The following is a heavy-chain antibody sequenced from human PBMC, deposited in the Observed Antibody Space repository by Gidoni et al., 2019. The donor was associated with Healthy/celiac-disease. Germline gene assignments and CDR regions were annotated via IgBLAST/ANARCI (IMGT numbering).Heavy chain of an antibody. CDR3: ARDLGSSDAFDI. CDR1: GFTFSSYE. CDR2: ISSSGSTI. D-gene: IGHD2-15*01. J-gene: IGHJ3*02. Sequence: EVKLVEAGGGLVQPGGSLRLFCAASGFTFSSYEMNWVRQAPAKGLEWVSYISSSGSTIYYADSVKGRFTISRDNAKNSLYLQMNSLRAEDTAVYYCARDLGSSDAFDIWGQGTMVTVSS. V-gene: IGHV3-48*03.